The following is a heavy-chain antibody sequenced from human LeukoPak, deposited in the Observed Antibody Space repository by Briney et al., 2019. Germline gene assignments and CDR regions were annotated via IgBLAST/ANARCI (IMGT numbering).Heavy chain of an antibody. V-gene: IGHV1-2*02. CDR3: AGGSAGIAAAGPDRAAYYYYMAV. D-gene: IGHD6-13*01. CDR2: INPNNVDR. Sequence: GVSVTVSCKASGYTFTSYGISWVRQAPGQGREWMGWINPNNVDRTYAQTSQSRVTMTRNTSISTAYMELSRLRSDDTAVYYCAGGSAGIAAAGPDRAAYYYYMAVWGKGTTVTISS. J-gene: IGHJ6*03. CDR1: GYTFTSYG.